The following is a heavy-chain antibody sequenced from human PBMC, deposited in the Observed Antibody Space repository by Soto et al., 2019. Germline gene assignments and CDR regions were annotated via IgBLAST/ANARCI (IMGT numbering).Heavy chain of an antibody. CDR3: ARKRIVVVPAAIFRWFDP. J-gene: IGHJ5*02. CDR1: DGFVRGYH. D-gene: IGHD2-2*02. CDR2: INHSGST. Sequence: PSWSHCHTCAVYDGFVRGYHWSRIRQPPGKGLEWIGEINHSGSTNYNPSLKNRVTISVDTSKNQFSLKLSSVTAADTAVYYCARKRIVVVPAAIFRWFDPWGQGTLVTVSS. V-gene: IGHV4-34*01.